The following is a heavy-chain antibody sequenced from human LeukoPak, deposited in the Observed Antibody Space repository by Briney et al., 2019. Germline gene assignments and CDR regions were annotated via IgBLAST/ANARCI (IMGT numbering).Heavy chain of an antibody. CDR2: ISPTGSTT. Sequence: GGSLRLSCTASGFSFSGHWMHWARQLPGKGLVWVSRISPTGSTTSYAGSVKGRFTVSRDNAKNTLYLQVNNPRAEDTAVYYCARGPNSNWSGLDFWGQGTLLTVSS. D-gene: IGHD6-6*01. CDR1: GFSFSGHW. CDR3: ARGPNSNWSGLDF. V-gene: IGHV3-74*01. J-gene: IGHJ4*02.